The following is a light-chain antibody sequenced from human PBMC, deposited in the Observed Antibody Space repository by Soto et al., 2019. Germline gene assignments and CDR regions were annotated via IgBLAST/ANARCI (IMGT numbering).Light chain of an antibody. CDR2: GAS. Sequence: EIVMTQSPATLSVSPGERATRACRASQTVRSNLAWYPQKPGQPHRLLVYGASTRATDIPARFSGSGSGTEFTRTISSLQAEDFAFYYLQQSNNWLYTFGQGTKLEIK. CDR3: QQSNNWLYT. J-gene: IGKJ2*01. V-gene: IGKV3-15*01. CDR1: QTVRSN.